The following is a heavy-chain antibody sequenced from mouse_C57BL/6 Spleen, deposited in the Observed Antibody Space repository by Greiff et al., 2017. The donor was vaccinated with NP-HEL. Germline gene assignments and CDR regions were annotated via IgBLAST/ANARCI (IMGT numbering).Heavy chain of an antibody. Sequence: VQLQQPGAELVMPGASVKLSCKASGYTFTSYWMHWVKQRPGQGLEWIGEIDPSDSYTNYNQKFKGKSTLTVDKSSSTAYMQLSSLTSEDSAVYYCARKKSYGYYAMDYWGQGTSVTVSS. V-gene: IGHV1-69*01. CDR1: GYTFTSYW. J-gene: IGHJ4*01. D-gene: IGHD2-12*01. CDR2: IDPSDSYT. CDR3: ARKKSYGYYAMDY.